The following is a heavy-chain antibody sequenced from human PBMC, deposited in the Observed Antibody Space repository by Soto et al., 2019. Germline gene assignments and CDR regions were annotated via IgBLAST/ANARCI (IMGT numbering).Heavy chain of an antibody. J-gene: IGHJ6*02. D-gene: IGHD5-12*01. CDR1: GFTFSSYG. CDR3: AAAPPVGGYDPPYYYYYGMDV. CDR2: IWYDGSNK. V-gene: IGHV3-33*01. Sequence: PGGSLRLSCAASGFTFSSYGMHWVRQAPGKGLEWVAVIWYDGSNKYYADSVKGRFTISRDNSKNTLYLQMNSLRAEDTAVYYCAAAPPVGGYDPPYYYYYGMDVWGQGTTVTVSS.